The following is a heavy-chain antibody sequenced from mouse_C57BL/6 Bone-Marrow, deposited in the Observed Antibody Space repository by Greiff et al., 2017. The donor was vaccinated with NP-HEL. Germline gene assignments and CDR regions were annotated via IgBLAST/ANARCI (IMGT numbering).Heavy chain of an antibody. V-gene: IGHV1-15*01. CDR3: TRWDTTVVDQDWYFDV. J-gene: IGHJ1*03. D-gene: IGHD1-1*01. Sequence: VQLQQSGAELVRPGASVTLSCKASGYTFTDYEMHWVKQTPVHGLEWIGAIDPETGGTAYNQKFKGKAILTADKSSSTAYMELRSLTSEDSAVYYCTRWDTTVVDQDWYFDVWGTGTTVTVSS. CDR2: IDPETGGT. CDR1: GYTFTDYE.